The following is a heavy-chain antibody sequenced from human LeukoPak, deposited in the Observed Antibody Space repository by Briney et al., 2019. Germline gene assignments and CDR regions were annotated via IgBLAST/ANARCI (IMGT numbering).Heavy chain of an antibody. CDR3: ARDREEYSSSSADFDY. D-gene: IGHD6-6*01. CDR2: ISSSSSYI. V-gene: IGHV3-21*01. Sequence: GGSLRLSCAASGFTFSSYSMNWVRQAPGKGLEWVSSISSSSSYIYYADSVKGRFTISRDNAKNSLYLQMNSLRAEDTAVYYCARDREEYSSSSADFDYWGQGTLVTVSS. J-gene: IGHJ4*02. CDR1: GFTFSSYS.